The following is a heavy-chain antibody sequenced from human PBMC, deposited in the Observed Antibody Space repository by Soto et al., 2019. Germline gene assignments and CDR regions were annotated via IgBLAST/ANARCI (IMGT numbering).Heavy chain of an antibody. D-gene: IGHD3-3*01. J-gene: IGHJ2*01. CDR3: ARVGWGGVAADWYFDL. V-gene: IGHV1-69*06. CDR2: IIPIFGTA. CDR1: GGTFSSYA. Sequence: QVQLVQSGAEVKKPGSSVKVSCKASGGTFSSYAISWVRQAPGQGLEWMGGIIPIFGTANYAQKFQGRVTIHVDKSTSAAYTELGSLRSEDTAVYYCARVGWGGVAADWYFDLWGRGPLVSVSS.